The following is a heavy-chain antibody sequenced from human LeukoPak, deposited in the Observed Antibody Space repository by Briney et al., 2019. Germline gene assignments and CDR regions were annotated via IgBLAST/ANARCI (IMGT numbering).Heavy chain of an antibody. V-gene: IGHV4-59*12. CDR1: GGSISGYY. CDR2: IYDSGST. J-gene: IGHJ6*02. D-gene: IGHD4-17*01. CDR3: AREVPTVTTMYEAYGMDV. Sequence: SETLSLTCTVSGGSISGYYWSWIRQPPGKGLEWIGYIYDSGSTNYNPSLKSRVTMSVDTSKNQFSLKLSSVTAADTAVYYCAREVPTVTTMYEAYGMDVWGQGTTVTVSS.